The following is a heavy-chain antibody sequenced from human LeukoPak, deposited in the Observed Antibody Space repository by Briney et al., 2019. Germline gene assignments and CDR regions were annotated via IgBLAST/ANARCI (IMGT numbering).Heavy chain of an antibody. D-gene: IGHD3-16*01. J-gene: IGHJ5*02. V-gene: IGHV1-18*01. CDR3: AREGGSIDWFDP. Sequence: ASVKVSCKASGYTFTSHGISWVRQAPGQGLEWMGWISTYNGNTNYAQKLQGRVSMTTDTSTSTAYMDLRSLRSDDTAVYYCAREGGSIDWFDPWGQGTLVTVSS. CDR2: ISTYNGNT. CDR1: GYTFTSHG.